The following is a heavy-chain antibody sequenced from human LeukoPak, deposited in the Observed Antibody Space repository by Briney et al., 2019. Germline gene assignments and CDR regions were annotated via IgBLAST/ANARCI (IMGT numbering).Heavy chain of an antibody. CDR1: GLSFSSSW. Sequence: GGSLRLSCAASGLSFSSSWMTWVRQTPGKGLEWVANIKQDGSERFYVDSVKGRFTISRDNAKNTLYLQMNSLRAEDTAVYYCAKGYISPNWFDPWGQGTLVTVSS. CDR3: AKGYISPNWFDP. J-gene: IGHJ5*02. V-gene: IGHV3-7*05. CDR2: IKQDGSER. D-gene: IGHD2-2*02.